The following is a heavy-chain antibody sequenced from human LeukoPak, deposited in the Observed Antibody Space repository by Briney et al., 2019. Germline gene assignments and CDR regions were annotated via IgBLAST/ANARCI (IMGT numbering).Heavy chain of an antibody. CDR3: ARVRATVTTTHDY. J-gene: IGHJ4*02. D-gene: IGHD4-17*01. CDR1: GGSFSGYY. Sequence: SETLSLTCAVYGGSFSGYYWSWIRQPPGKGLEWIGEINHSGSTNYNPSLKSRVTISVDTSKNQFSLKLSSVTAADTAVYYCARVRATVTTTHDYWGQGTLVIVSS. CDR2: INHSGST. V-gene: IGHV4-34*01.